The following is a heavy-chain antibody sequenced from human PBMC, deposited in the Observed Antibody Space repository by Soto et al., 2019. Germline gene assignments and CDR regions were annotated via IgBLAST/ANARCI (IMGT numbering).Heavy chain of an antibody. V-gene: IGHV1-18*01. Sequence: QVQLVQSGADVKKPGASGKVSCKSSGYTFTSYGISLVRQAPGQGLEWMGWISAYNGNTNYAKKLQGRVTMTKDTSTSKAYMELRSLSSDDTDVYYCERDLAAGNCDYWGQGTLVTVSS. CDR1: GYTFTSYG. J-gene: IGHJ4*02. D-gene: IGHD6-13*01. CDR3: ERDLAAGNCDY. CDR2: ISAYNGNT.